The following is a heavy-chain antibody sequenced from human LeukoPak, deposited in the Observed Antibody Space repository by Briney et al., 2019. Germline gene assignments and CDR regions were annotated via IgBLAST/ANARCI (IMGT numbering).Heavy chain of an antibody. D-gene: IGHD4-17*01. V-gene: IGHV3-30-3*01. CDR1: GFTFSSYA. CDR3: ARGSTVTPHPFDY. Sequence: GGSLRLSCAASGFTFSSYAMHWVRQAPGKGLEWVAVISYDGSNKYYADSVKGRFTIPRDNSKNTLYLQMNSLRAEDTAVYYCARGSTVTPHPFDYWSQGTLVTVSS. CDR2: ISYDGSNK. J-gene: IGHJ4*02.